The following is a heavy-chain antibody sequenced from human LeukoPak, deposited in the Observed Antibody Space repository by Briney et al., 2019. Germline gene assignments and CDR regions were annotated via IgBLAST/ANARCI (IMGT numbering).Heavy chain of an antibody. CDR3: ARGGSSGYYYG. CDR2: LYTSGST. D-gene: IGHD3-22*01. J-gene: IGHJ4*02. CDR1: GGSISSYY. Sequence: SETLSLTCTVSGGSISSYYWSWIRLPAGKGLEWIGRLYTSGSTNYNPSLKSRVTMSVDTSKNQFSLKLTSMTAADTAVYYCARGGSSGYYYGWGQGTLVTVSS. V-gene: IGHV4-4*07.